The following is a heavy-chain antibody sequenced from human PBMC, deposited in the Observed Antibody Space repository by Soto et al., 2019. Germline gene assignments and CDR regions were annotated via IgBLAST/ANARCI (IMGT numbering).Heavy chain of an antibody. V-gene: IGHV6-1*01. D-gene: IGHD2-15*01. Sequence: QVQLQQSGPGLVKPSQTLSLTCAISGDSVSSNSAAWNWIRQSPSRGLEWLGRTYYRSKWYNDYAVSVKSRITINPDTSKNQFSLQLSSVTPEDTAVYYCARGYCSGSSCFYYYGMDVWGQGTTVTVSS. CDR3: ARGYCSGSSCFYYYGMDV. J-gene: IGHJ6*02. CDR2: TYYRSKWYN. CDR1: GDSVSSNSAA.